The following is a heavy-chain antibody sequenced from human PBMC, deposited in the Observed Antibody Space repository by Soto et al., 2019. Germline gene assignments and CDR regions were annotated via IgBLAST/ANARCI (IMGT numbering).Heavy chain of an antibody. J-gene: IGHJ4*02. CDR1: GGSISSGGYY. D-gene: IGHD3-22*01. V-gene: IGHV4-31*01. CDR2: IYYSGST. CDR3: ARGSYYDSSGYYDY. Sequence: QVQLQESGPGLVKPSQTLSLTCTVSGGSISSGGYYWSWIRQHPGKGLEWIGYIYYSGSTYYNPSLKSHVTISVDTSKNQFSLKLSSVTAADTAVYYCARGSYYDSSGYYDYWGQGTLVTVSS.